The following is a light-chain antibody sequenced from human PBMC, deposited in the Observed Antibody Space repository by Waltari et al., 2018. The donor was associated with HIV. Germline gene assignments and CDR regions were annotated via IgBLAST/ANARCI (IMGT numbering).Light chain of an antibody. CDR3: QQYGSTLPWT. CDR1: QTVSISY. J-gene: IGKJ1*01. CDR2: GAS. V-gene: IGKV3-20*01. Sequence: EIVLMQSPATLFLSPGERATLSCRASQTVSISYLAWYQQKPGQAPRLVMYGASRRAMDIPDRFSGTGSGIDFTLTISRLEPEDFAIYYCQQYGSTLPWTFGQGTKVEMK.